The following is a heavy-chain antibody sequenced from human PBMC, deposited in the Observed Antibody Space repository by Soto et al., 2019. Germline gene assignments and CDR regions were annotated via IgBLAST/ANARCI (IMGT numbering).Heavy chain of an antibody. D-gene: IGHD3-3*01. CDR2: ISSSSSTI. CDR1: GFTFSSYS. V-gene: IGHV3-48*01. CDR3: ARDGDVLRFLEWSHQTYYYYYYMDV. Sequence: GGSLRLSCAASGFTFSSYSMNWVRQAPGKGLEWVSYISSSSSTIYYADSVKGRFTISRDNAKNSLYLQMNSLRAEDTAVYYCARDGDVLRFLEWSHQTYYYYYYMDVWGKGTTVTVSS. J-gene: IGHJ6*03.